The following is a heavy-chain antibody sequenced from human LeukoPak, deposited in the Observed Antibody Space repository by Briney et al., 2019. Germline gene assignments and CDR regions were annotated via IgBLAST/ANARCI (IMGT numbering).Heavy chain of an antibody. Sequence: GGSLRLSCAASGFTFSSYGMHWVRQAPGKGLEWVASIKQDGSEKYYVDSVKGRFTISRDNAKNSLYLQMNSLRAEDTAVYYCARGIVRWYQNTPLFDYWGQGTLVTVSS. J-gene: IGHJ4*02. CDR2: IKQDGSEK. D-gene: IGHD6-13*01. V-gene: IGHV3-7*01. CDR1: GFTFSSYG. CDR3: ARGIVRWYQNTPLFDY.